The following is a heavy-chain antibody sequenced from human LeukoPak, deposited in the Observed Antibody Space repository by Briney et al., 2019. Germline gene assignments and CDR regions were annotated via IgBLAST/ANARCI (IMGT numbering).Heavy chain of an antibody. J-gene: IGHJ2*01. Sequence: PGGSLRLSCAASGFTLNTYVMSWVRQAPGKGLEWVSVISGSGGSTYYADSVKGRFTISRDNSKNTLFLQMNSLRAGDTAVYYCAKAKTSSYWYFDLWGRGTLVTVSS. CDR2: ISGSGGST. CDR3: AKAKTSSYWYFDL. D-gene: IGHD2-2*01. V-gene: IGHV3-23*01. CDR1: GFTLNTYV.